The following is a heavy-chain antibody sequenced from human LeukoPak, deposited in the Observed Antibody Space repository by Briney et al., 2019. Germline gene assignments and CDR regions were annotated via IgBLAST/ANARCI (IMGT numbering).Heavy chain of an antibody. Sequence: SETLSLTCTVSGGSISSYYWSWIRQPAGKGLEWIGHIYTSGSTNYNPSLKSRVTMSVDTSNNHFSLKLSSVTAADTAVYYCAGGGSGWPTSVVVDYWGQGTLVTVSS. D-gene: IGHD6-19*01. CDR2: IYTSGST. V-gene: IGHV4-4*07. CDR3: AGGGSGWPTSVVVDY. CDR1: GGSISSYY. J-gene: IGHJ4*02.